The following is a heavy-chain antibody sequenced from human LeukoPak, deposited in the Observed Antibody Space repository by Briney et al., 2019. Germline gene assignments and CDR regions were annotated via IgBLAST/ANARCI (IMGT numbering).Heavy chain of an antibody. V-gene: IGHV1-69*13. CDR2: IIPIFGTA. CDR3: ARGGWDAFDI. CDR1: GYTFTSYA. J-gene: IGHJ3*02. D-gene: IGHD3-16*01. Sequence: SVKVSCKASGYTFTSYAFRWVRQAPGQGLEWMGGIIPIFGTANYAQKFQGRVTITADESTSTAYMELSSLRSEDTAVYYCARGGWDAFDIWGQGTMVTVSS.